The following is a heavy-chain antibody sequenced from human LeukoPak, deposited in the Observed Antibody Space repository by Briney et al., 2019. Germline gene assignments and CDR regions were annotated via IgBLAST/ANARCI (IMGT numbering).Heavy chain of an antibody. J-gene: IGHJ4*02. CDR1: GFTFSSYA. D-gene: IGHD1-26*01. Sequence: GGSLRLSCAASGFTFSSYAMSWVRQAPGKGLEWVSSISGSGGSTYYADSVKGRFTISRDNSNNTLYLQMNSLRAEDTAVYYCAKDRSSGSYPRGNEYWGRGTLVTVSS. CDR3: AKDRSSGSYPRGNEY. CDR2: ISGSGGST. V-gene: IGHV3-23*01.